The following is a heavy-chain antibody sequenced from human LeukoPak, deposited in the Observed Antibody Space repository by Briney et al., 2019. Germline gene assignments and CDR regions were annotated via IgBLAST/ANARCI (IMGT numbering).Heavy chain of an antibody. Sequence: GESLKISCKGSGYSFTSYWIGWVRQMPGKGLEWTGIIYPGDSDTRYSPSFQGQVTISADKSISTAYLQWSSLKASDTAMYYCARQEYYYGSGRPFDPWGQGTLVTVSS. D-gene: IGHD3-10*01. CDR1: GYSFTSYW. CDR2: IYPGDSDT. V-gene: IGHV5-51*01. CDR3: ARQEYYYGSGRPFDP. J-gene: IGHJ5*02.